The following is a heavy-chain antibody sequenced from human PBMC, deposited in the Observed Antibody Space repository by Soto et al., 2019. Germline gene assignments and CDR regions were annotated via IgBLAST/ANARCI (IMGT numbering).Heavy chain of an antibody. CDR3: ARGSNCISTSCALPGGFDP. J-gene: IGHJ5*02. V-gene: IGHV4-31*03. Sequence: QVQLQESGPGLVKPSQTLSLTCTVSGGSISSGGYYWSWIRQHPGKGLEWIGYIYYSGSTYYNPSLKRRVTISVDTSKNQFSLKLSSVTAADTAVYYCARGSNCISTSCALPGGFDPWGQGTLVTVSS. CDR1: GGSISSGGYY. CDR2: IYYSGST. D-gene: IGHD2-2*01.